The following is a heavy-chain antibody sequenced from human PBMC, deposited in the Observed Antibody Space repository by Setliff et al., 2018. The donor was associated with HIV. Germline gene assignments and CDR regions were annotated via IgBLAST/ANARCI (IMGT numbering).Heavy chain of an antibody. D-gene: IGHD3-9*01. CDR2: ISFSGNT. V-gene: IGHV4-39*01. J-gene: IGHJ4*02. CDR3: AKTIGRYFDIFDN. Sequence: SETLSLTCTVSGGSISSTSYYWGWIRQPPGTGLEWIGSISFSGNTYYNPSPKRRVTTSVDTPKNQFSLKLNSVTAADTAVYYCAKTIGRYFDIFDNRGQGTLVTVSS. CDR1: GGSISSTSYY.